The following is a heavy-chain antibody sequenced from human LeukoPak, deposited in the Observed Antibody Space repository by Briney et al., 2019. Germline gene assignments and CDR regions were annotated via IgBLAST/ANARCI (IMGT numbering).Heavy chain of an antibody. V-gene: IGHV3-30*04. CDR2: ISYDGRNK. CDR1: GFTFSNSP. J-gene: IGHJ4*02. CDR3: ARGGYEISGYYGQLDY. D-gene: IGHD3-22*01. Sequence: GGSLRLSCAASGFTFSNSPMHWVRQAPGKGLEWGSLISYDGRNKYYADPVKGRFTISRDNSKNTLYLRMDSLRAEDTAVYYCARGGYEISGYYGQLDYWGQGTLVTVSS.